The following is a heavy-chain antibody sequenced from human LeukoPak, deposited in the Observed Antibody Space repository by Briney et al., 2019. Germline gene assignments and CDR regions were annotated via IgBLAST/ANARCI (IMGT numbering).Heavy chain of an antibody. D-gene: IGHD3-10*01. CDR3: ARGLITMVRGVTTYYFDY. V-gene: IGHV4-59*01. J-gene: IGHJ4*02. CDR2: IYYSGST. Sequence: SETLSLTCTVSGGSISSYYWSWIRQPPGKGLEWIGYIYYSGSTNYNPSLKSRVTISVDMSKNQFSLKLSSVTAADTAVYYCARGLITMVRGVTTYYFDYWGQGTLVTVSS. CDR1: GGSISSYY.